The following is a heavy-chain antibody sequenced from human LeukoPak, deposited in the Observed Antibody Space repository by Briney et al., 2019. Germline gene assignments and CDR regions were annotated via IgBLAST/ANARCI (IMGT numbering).Heavy chain of an antibody. CDR2: IYYSGST. CDR3: AREYSSSSDY. V-gene: IGHV4-39*02. D-gene: IGHD6-6*01. J-gene: IGHJ4*02. Sequence: KSSETLSLTCTVSGGSISSSSYYWGWIRQPPGKGLEWIGSIYYSGSTYYNPSLKSRVTISVDTSKNQFSLKLSSVTAADTAVYYCAREYSSSSDYWGQGTLVTVSS. CDR1: GGSISSSSYY.